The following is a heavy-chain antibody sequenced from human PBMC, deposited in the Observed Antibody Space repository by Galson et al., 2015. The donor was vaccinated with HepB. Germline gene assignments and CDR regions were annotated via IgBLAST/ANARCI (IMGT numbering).Heavy chain of an antibody. CDR1: GFTFSDYY. CDR3: ARDLNYFGSGSTLRGYFQH. J-gene: IGHJ1*01. Sequence: SLRLSCAASGFTFSDYYMTWIRQAPRKGLQWVSYISTSGSTIYYADSVKGRFTISRDNAKNSLYLQMNSLRAEDTAVYYCARDLNYFGSGSTLRGYFQHWGQGTLVTVSS. D-gene: IGHD3-10*01. V-gene: IGHV3-11*01. CDR2: ISTSGSTI.